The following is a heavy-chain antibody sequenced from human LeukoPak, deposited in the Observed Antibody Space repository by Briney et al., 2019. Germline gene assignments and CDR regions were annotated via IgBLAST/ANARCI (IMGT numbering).Heavy chain of an antibody. CDR1: GGTFSSYA. CDR3: ASLDQGYYGSGVDY. CDR2: IIPIFGTA. Sequence: GASVKVSCKASGGTFSSYAISWVRQAPGQGLEWMGGIIPIFGTANYAQKFQGRVTITADESTSTAYMELSSLRSEDTAVYYCASLDQGYYGSGVDYWGQGTLVTVSS. D-gene: IGHD3-10*01. V-gene: IGHV1-69*13. J-gene: IGHJ4*02.